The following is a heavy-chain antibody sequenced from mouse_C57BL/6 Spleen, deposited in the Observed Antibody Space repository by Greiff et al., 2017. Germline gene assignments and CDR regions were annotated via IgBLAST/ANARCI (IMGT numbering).Heavy chain of an antibody. Sequence: QVQLQQSGPELVKPGASVKISCKASGYAFSSSWMNWVKQRPGKGLEWIGRIYPGDGDTNYNGKFKGKATLTADTSSSTAYMHLSSLTSEDAAVYFCEGGRDRAWFGDWGQGTLVTVSA. D-gene: IGHD3-3*01. J-gene: IGHJ3*01. V-gene: IGHV1-82*01. CDR2: IYPGDGDT. CDR1: GYAFSSSW. CDR3: EGGRDRAWFGD.